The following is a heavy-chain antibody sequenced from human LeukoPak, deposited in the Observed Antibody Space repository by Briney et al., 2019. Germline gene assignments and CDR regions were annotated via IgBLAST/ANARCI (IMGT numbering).Heavy chain of an antibody. CDR3: ARDRGLRGYDSSYPYYYYGMDV. D-gene: IGHD3-22*01. V-gene: IGHV1-2*02. Sequence: GASVKVSCRASGYTFTGYYMHWVRQAPGQGLEWMGWINPNSGGTNYAQKFQGRVTMTRDTSISTAYMELSRLRSDDTAVYYCARDRGLRGYDSSYPYYYYGMDVWGQGTTVTVSS. CDR1: GYTFTGYY. J-gene: IGHJ6*02. CDR2: INPNSGGT.